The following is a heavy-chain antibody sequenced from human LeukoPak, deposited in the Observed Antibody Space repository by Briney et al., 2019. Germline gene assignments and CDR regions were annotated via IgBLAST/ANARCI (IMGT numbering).Heavy chain of an antibody. D-gene: IGHD6-13*01. CDR1: GYSFTSYW. CDR3: ARRIAVSATFDY. CDR2: IYPGDSET. Sequence: HGESLKISCKGSGYSFTSYWIAWVRQMPGKGLEWMGIIYPGDSETRYSPSFQGQVTISADKSISTAYLQWSSLKASDTDMYYCARRIAVSATFDYWGQGTLVTVSS. V-gene: IGHV5-51*01. J-gene: IGHJ4*02.